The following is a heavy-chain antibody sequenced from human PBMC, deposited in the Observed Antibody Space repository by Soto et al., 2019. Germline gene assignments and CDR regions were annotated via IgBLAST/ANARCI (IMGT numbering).Heavy chain of an antibody. J-gene: IGHJ3*02. D-gene: IGHD2-8*01. Sequence: SESLSLTCTVSGGSICSSSYYWGWIRQPPGKGMERIGSIYYSGSTYYNPSLKSRITISVDTSKNQFSLNLSSVNAADTAVYYCARHFVAGGIVLMVYAKPDAFDIWGQGTMVTVSS. CDR1: GGSICSSSYY. CDR3: ARHFVAGGIVLMVYAKPDAFDI. CDR2: IYYSGST. V-gene: IGHV4-39*01.